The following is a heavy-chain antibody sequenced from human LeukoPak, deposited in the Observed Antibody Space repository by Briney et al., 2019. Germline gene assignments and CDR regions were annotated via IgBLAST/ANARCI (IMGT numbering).Heavy chain of an antibody. Sequence: GASVKVSCKASGYTFTSYDINWVRQAPGQGLEWMGWMNPDSGNTGYAQKFQGRVTMTRNTSIGTAYMELSSLRSEDTAVYYCARGRDSGSYLQVENSQPFYWGQGTLVTVSA. CDR1: GYTFTSYD. CDR3: ARGRDSGSYLQVENSQPFY. CDR2: MNPDSGNT. J-gene: IGHJ4*02. D-gene: IGHD3-10*01. V-gene: IGHV1-8*01.